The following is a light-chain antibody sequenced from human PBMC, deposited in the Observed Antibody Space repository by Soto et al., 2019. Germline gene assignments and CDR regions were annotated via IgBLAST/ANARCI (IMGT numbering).Light chain of an antibody. CDR2: AAS. V-gene: IGKV1-9*01. CDR1: QGISSY. CDR3: QQRGT. J-gene: IGKJ5*01. Sequence: IQLTQSPSSLSASVGDRVTITCRASQGISSYLAWYQQKPGKAPKLLSYAASTLQSGVPSRFSGSGSGTDFTLTISSLQPEDFATYYCQQRGTFGQGTRLEIK.